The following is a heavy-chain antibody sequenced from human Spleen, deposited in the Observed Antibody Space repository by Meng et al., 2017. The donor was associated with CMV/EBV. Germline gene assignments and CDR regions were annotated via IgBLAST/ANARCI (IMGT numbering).Heavy chain of an antibody. CDR3: ARDYDFQEFDP. CDR1: GYSISSGYY. J-gene: IGHJ5*02. CDR2: IYHSGST. V-gene: IGHV4-38-2*02. Sequence: SETLSLTCTVSGYSISSGYYWGWIRQPPGKGLEWIGSIYHSGSTYCNPSLKSRVTISVDTSKNQFSLKLSSVTAADTAVYYCARDYDFQEFDPWGQGTLVTVSS. D-gene: IGHD3-3*01.